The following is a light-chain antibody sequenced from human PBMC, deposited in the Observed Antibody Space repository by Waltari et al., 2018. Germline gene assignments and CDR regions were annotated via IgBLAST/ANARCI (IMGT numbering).Light chain of an antibody. V-gene: IGLV1-40*01. J-gene: IGLJ1*01. Sequence: SVLTQPPSVSGAPGQRVTISCTGSSSNIGAGYDVHWYQQLPGTAPKLLIYGNTNRPSGVPDRISASKSGTSASLAITGLQAEDEADYYCQSYDSSLSSSVFGPGTQVTVL. CDR3: QSYDSSLSSSV. CDR1: SSNIGAGYD. CDR2: GNT.